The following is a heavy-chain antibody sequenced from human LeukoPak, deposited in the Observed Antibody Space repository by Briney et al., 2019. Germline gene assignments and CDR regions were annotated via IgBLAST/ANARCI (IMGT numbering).Heavy chain of an antibody. CDR1: GITLSNYG. V-gene: IGHV3-23*01. D-gene: IGHD3-22*01. J-gene: IGHJ4*02. Sequence: GGSLRLSCAVSGITLSNYGMSWVRQAPGKGLEWVAGISDSGGRTNYADSVKGRFTISRDNPKNTLYLQMNSLRAEDTAVYYCARDDGGHDSSGYYYVWGQGTLVTVSS. CDR3: ARDDGGHDSSGYYYV. CDR2: ISDSGGRT.